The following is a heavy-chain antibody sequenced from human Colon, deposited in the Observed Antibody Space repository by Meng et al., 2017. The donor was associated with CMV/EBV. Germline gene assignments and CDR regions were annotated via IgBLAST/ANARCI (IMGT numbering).Heavy chain of an antibody. V-gene: IGHV4-39*07. CDR3: AKSGGFLDWLFDFDY. J-gene: IGHJ4*02. Sequence: SETLSLTCTVSGGSISSSNYYWGWIRQPPGKGLEWIGSVYYSGSTYYNPSVKSRVTISVDRSKNQFSLKLTSVTAADTAVHYCAKSGGFLDWLFDFDYWGQGRLVTVSS. D-gene: IGHD3/OR15-3a*01. CDR1: GGSISSSNYY. CDR2: VYYSGST.